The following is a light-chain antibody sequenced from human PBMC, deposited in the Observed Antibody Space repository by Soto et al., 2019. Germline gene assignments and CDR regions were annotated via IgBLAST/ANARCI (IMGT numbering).Light chain of an antibody. V-gene: IGKV1-39*01. J-gene: IGKJ1*01. CDR2: NAS. Sequence: DIQVTQSPSSLSASVGDRVTITCRASQSIRTYLNWYQERPGKPPKLLIHNASTLQSGVPSRFSGSGSGTDFTLTISSLQPEDFATYYCQQYNSYSPTFGQGTRVEIK. CDR1: QSIRTY. CDR3: QQYNSYSPT.